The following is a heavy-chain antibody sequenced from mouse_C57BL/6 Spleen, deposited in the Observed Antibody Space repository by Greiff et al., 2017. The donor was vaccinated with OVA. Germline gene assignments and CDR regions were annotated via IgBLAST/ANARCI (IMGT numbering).Heavy chain of an antibody. CDR3: TRRRYFDV. J-gene: IGHJ1*03. Sequence: VQLQQSGAELVRPGASVTLSCKASGYTFTDYEMHWVKQTPVHGLEWIGAIDPETGGTAYNQKFKGKAVLTADKSSSTAYMELRSLTSEDSAVYYCTRRRYFDVWGTGTTVTVSS. V-gene: IGHV1-15*01. CDR2: IDPETGGT. CDR1: GYTFTDYE.